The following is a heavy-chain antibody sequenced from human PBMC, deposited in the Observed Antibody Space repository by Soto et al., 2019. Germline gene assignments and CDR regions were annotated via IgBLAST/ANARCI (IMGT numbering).Heavy chain of an antibody. V-gene: IGHV4-34*01. CDR2: INHSGST. Sequence: QVQLQQWGAGLLKPSETLSLTCAVYGGSFSGYYWSWIRQPPGKGLEWIGEINHSGSTNYNPSLKSRVTISVDTSKNQFSLKLSSVTAADTAVYYCARYRRYDYIWGRHTGYYFDYWGQGTLVTVSS. D-gene: IGHD3-16*01. CDR3: ARYRRYDYIWGRHTGYYFDY. CDR1: GGSFSGYY. J-gene: IGHJ4*02.